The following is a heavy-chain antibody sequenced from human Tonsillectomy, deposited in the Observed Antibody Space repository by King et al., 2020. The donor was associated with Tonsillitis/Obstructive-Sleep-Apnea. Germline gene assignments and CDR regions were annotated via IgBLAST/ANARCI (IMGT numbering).Heavy chain of an antibody. CDR2: MDPSDSYT. Sequence: QLVQSGAEVKKPGESLRISCKGSGYSFTSYWISWVRQMPGKGLEWMGRMDPSDSYTNYSPSFQGHVTISADKSISTAYLQWSSLKASDTAMYYCARLQGGNYYGSGSIDDFDYWGQGTLVTVSS. V-gene: IGHV5-10-1*01. CDR3: ARLQGGNYYGSGSIDDFDY. CDR1: GYSFTSYW. D-gene: IGHD3-10*01. J-gene: IGHJ4*02.